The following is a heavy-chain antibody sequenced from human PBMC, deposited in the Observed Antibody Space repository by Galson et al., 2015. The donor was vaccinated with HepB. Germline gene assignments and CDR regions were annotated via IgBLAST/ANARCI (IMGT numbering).Heavy chain of an antibody. V-gene: IGHV3-30-3*02. CDR3: AKDVETTTSCFDY. J-gene: IGHJ4*02. CDR2: ISYDGSKK. Sequence: SLRLSCAASGFTFNSYAMHWVRQAPGKGLEWVAAISYDGSKKYHADSVKGQFTISRDNSKSTLFLQMSSLRPEDTAVYYCAKDVETTTSCFDYCGQGTLVTVSS. D-gene: IGHD1-26*01. CDR1: GFTFNSYA.